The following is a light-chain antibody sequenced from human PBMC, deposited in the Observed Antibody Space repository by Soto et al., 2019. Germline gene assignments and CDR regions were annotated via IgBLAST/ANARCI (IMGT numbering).Light chain of an antibody. Sequence: QSALTQPASVSGSPGQSITISCAGTSSDVGAYNYVSWYQQHPGSTPKIMIYDVSNRPSGVSDRFSGSKSGNTASLTISGLQAGDEADYYCSSFTTSSTRVFGGGTKLTVL. J-gene: IGLJ3*02. CDR1: SSDVGAYNY. V-gene: IGLV2-14*03. CDR3: SSFTTSSTRV. CDR2: DVS.